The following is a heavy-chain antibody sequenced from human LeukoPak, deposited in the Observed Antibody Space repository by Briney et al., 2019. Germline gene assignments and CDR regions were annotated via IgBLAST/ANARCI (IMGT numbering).Heavy chain of an antibody. Sequence: GGSLRLSCAASGSTFSSYAMSWVRQAPGKGLEWVSGISASGSSTYYADSVKGRFTISRDNSKDTLYLQMSSLRAEDTAVYYCAKDRAYSGSPRAFDIWGQGTVVTVSS. CDR2: ISASGSST. CDR1: GSTFSSYA. D-gene: IGHD1-26*01. J-gene: IGHJ3*02. V-gene: IGHV3-23*01. CDR3: AKDRAYSGSPRAFDI.